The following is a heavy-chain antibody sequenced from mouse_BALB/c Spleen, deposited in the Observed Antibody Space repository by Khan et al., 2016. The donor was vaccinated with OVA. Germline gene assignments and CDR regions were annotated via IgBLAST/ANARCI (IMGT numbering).Heavy chain of an antibody. D-gene: IGHD1-1*01. J-gene: IGHJ2*01. Sequence: EVELVESGGGLVQPGGSRKLSCAASGFTFNSYGMHWVRQAPEKGLEWVAYISGDSNTIYYADKVKGRFTISREHTKNTLFLQMTSLMSEDTALYYCATSYFYGYYFDYWGPGTTLTV. CDR3: ATSYFYGYYFDY. CDR2: ISGDSNTI. V-gene: IGHV5-17*02. CDR1: GFTFNSYG.